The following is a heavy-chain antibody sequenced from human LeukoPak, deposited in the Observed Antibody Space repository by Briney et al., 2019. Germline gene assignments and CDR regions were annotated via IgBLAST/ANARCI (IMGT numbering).Heavy chain of an antibody. CDR1: GFIFRSYA. V-gene: IGHV3-23*01. CDR3: VKDSVWEPGDY. J-gene: IGHJ4*02. CDR2: ISSSGGRT. D-gene: IGHD1-26*01. Sequence: QSGGSLRLSCAASGFIFRSYAMSWVRQAPGKGLEWVSGISSSGGRTFYADSVKGRFTISRDNSKNTLYLQMNSLRVEDTAVYYCVKDSVWEPGDYWGQGTLVTVSS.